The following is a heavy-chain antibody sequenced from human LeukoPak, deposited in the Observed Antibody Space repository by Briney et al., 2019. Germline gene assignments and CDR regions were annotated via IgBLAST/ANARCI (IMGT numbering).Heavy chain of an antibody. V-gene: IGHV1-69*13. CDR2: IIPIFGTA. J-gene: IGHJ4*02. D-gene: IGHD1-26*01. CDR3: AREPQDSGSYLYYFDY. CDR1: GYTFTDNY. Sequence: SVKVSCKASGYTFTDNYMHWLRQAPGQGLEWMGGIIPIFGTANYAQKFQGRVTITADESTSTAYMELSSLRSEDTAVYYCAREPQDSGSYLYYFDYWGQGTLVTVSS.